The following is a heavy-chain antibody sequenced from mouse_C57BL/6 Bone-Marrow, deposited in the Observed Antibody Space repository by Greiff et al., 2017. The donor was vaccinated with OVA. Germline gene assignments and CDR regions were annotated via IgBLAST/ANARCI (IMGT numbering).Heavy chain of an antibody. D-gene: IGHD1-1*02. V-gene: IGHV14-4*01. CDR3: VLWPRGDY. CDR2: IDPENGDT. CDR1: GFNIKDDY. J-gene: IGHJ4*01. Sequence: EVQLQQSGAELVRPGASVKLSCTASGFNIKDDYMHWVKQRPEQGLEWIGWIDPENGDTEYASKFQGKATITADTSSNTAYLPLSSLTSEDTAVYYCVLWPRGDYWGQGTSVTVSS.